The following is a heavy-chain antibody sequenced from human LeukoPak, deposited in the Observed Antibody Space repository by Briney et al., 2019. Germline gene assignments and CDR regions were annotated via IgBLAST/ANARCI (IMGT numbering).Heavy chain of an antibody. D-gene: IGHD5-24*01. CDR2: IHFSGST. J-gene: IGHJ3*02. CDR3: ASPQRRWLLLTAFDI. V-gene: IGHV4-59*12. CDR1: GGSISSYY. Sequence: SETLSLTCTVSGGSISSYYWSCIRQPPGKGLEWIGYIHFSGSTNYNPSPPSRVTVSDDKTKNQFPLKLSAATAAATAVYYCASPQRRWLLLTAFDIWGQGTMVTVSS.